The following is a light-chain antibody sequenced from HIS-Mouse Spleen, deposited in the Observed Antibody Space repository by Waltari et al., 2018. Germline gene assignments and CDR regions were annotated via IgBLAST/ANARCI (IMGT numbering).Light chain of an antibody. V-gene: IGLV3-21*03. CDR2: DDS. CDR3: QVWDSSSDHVV. J-gene: IGLJ2*01. Sequence: SYVLTQPPSVSVAPGKTARITCGGNNIGSKSLHWYQQKPGQAPVLAVYDDSDRPPGIPERFSGSNSGNTATLTISRVEAGDEADYYCQVWDSSSDHVVFGGGTKLTVL. CDR1: NIGSKS.